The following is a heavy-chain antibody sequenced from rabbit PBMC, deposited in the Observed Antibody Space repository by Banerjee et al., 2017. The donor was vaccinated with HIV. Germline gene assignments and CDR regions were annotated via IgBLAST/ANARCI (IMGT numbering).Heavy chain of an antibody. D-gene: IGHD8-1*01. CDR2: IYTGSSGTT. J-gene: IGHJ6*01. CDR1: GFSFSSSYY. V-gene: IGHV1S45*01. CDR3: ARDRDTGSVYYFDL. Sequence: QEQLVESGGGLVQPEGSLTLTCTASGFSFSSSYYMCWVRQAPGKGLEWIACIYTGSSGTTYYASWAKGRFTISKTSSTTVTLQMTSLTAADTATYFCARDRDTGSVYYFDLWGPGTLVTVS.